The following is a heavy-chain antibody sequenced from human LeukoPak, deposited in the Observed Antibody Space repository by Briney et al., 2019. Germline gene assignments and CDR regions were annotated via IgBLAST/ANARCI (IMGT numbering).Heavy chain of an antibody. CDR3: ARNRDYGDYSDY. J-gene: IGHJ4*02. V-gene: IGHV4-59*01. CDR1: GGSISSYY. D-gene: IGHD4-17*01. CDR2: IYYSGST. Sequence: PSETLSLTCTVSGGSISSYYWSWIRQPPGRGLEWIGYIYYSGSTNYNPSLKSRVTISVDTPKNQFSLKLSSVTAADTAVYYCARNRDYGDYSDYWGQGTLVTVSS.